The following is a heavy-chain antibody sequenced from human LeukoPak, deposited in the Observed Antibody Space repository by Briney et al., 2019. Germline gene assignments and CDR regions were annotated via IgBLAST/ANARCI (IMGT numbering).Heavy chain of an antibody. D-gene: IGHD3-22*01. CDR2: IIPILGIA. J-gene: IGHJ4*02. V-gene: IGHV1-69*04. CDR1: GGTFSSYA. Sequence: ASVKVSCKASGGTFSSYAISWVRQAPGQGLEWMGRIIPILGIANYAQKFQGRVTITADKSTSTAYMELRSLRSDDTAVYYCAREYDSSGYYFSLVVYYSDYWGQGTLVTVSS. CDR3: AREYDSSGYYFSLVVYYSDY.